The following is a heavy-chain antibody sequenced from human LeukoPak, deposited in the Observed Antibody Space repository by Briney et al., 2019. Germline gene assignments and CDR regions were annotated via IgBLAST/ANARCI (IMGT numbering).Heavy chain of an antibody. CDR1: GDSVSSNNGA. V-gene: IGHV6-1*01. J-gene: IGHJ4*02. CDR2: TYYRSKRYN. Sequence: SQTLSLTCAISGDSVSSNNGAWNWIRQSPSRGLEWLGRTYYRSKRYNDYAGSLMSRITISPDTSKNQFSLQVYSVTPEDTAVYYCARDVGTTGWHTYDFWGQGTLVTVSS. D-gene: IGHD3-9*01. CDR3: ARDVGTTGWHTYDF.